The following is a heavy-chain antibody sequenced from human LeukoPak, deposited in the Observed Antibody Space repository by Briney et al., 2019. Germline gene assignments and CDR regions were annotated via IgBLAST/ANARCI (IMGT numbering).Heavy chain of an antibody. CDR2: FDPEDGET. CDR1: GYTHTELS. V-gene: IGHV1-24*01. D-gene: IGHD3-16*02. J-gene: IGHJ3*02. CDR3: ATRGPPYDYVWGSYRYGVGAFDI. Sequence: GASVKVSCKVSGYTHTELSMHWVQQAPGKGLEWMGGFDPEDGETIYAQKFQGRVTMTEDTSTDTAYMELSSLRSEDTAVYYCATRGPPYDYVWGSYRYGVGAFDIWGQGTMVTVSS.